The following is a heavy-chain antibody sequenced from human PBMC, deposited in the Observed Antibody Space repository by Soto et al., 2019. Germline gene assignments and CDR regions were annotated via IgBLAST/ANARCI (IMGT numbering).Heavy chain of an antibody. CDR3: ASDPRGSGWALDI. V-gene: IGHV3-33*01. CDR1: GFSLSSYA. J-gene: IGHJ3*02. Sequence: QVQLLESGGGVVQPGGLLRLSCVASGFSLSSYAIHWVRQAPGKGLDWVAILWSDGATQYLADSVKGRFTISRDNSKRTVYLQTNSLRAADTAVYYCASDPRGSGWALDIWGQGTLVAVSS. CDR2: LWSDGATQ. D-gene: IGHD3-10*01.